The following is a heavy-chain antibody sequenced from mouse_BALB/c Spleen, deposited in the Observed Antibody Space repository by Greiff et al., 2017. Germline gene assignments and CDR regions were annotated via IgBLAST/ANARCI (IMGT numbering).Heavy chain of an antibody. J-gene: IGHJ3*01. CDR3: ARWEITTQFAY. CDR1: GYTFTSYW. V-gene: IGHV1-5*01. Sequence: VQLKESGTVLARPGASVKMSCKASGYTFTSYWMHWVKQRPGQGLEWIGAIYPGNSDTSYNQKFKGKAKLTAVTSTSTAYMELSSLTSEDTAVYYCARWEITTQFAYWGQGTLVTVSA. D-gene: IGHD2-4*01. CDR2: IYPGNSDT.